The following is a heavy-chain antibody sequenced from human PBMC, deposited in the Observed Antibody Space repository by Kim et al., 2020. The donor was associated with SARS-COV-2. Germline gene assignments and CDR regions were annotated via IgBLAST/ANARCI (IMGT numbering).Heavy chain of an antibody. J-gene: IGHJ3*01. CDR2: ISNSGSPI. CDR3: AREPLQDAFDV. Sequence: GGSLRLSCAASGFTFSSFEMNWVRQAPGRGLEWVSYISNSGSPIYYADSVKGRFTISRDNAKNSLYLQMNGLRAEDTALYYCAREPLQDAFDVWGQGTMVTVSS. D-gene: IGHD4-4*01. CDR1: GFTFSSFE. V-gene: IGHV3-48*03.